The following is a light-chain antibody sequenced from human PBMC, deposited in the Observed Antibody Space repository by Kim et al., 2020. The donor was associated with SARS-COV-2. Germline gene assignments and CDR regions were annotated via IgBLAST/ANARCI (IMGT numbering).Light chain of an antibody. V-gene: IGLV3-19*01. CDR2: GKN. CDR3: NSRDSNDNVV. CDR1: SLRSYY. J-gene: IGLJ2*01. Sequence: VALGQTVRITCQGDSLRSYYASWYQQKPGQAPLLVIYGKNNRPSGIPDRFSGSSSRNTASLTITGTQAGDEADYYCNSRDSNDNVVFGGGTQLTVL.